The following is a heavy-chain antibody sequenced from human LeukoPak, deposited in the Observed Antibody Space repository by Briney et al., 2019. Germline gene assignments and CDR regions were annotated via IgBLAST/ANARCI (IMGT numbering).Heavy chain of an antibody. CDR3: AKVEYDFWSGAYDY. CDR2: ISGDGGST. CDR1: GFTFDDYA. V-gene: IGHV3-43*02. Sequence: PGGSLRLSCAASGFTFDDYAMHWVRQAPGKGLEWVSLISGDGGSTYYADSVKGRFTISRDNSKNSLYLQMNSLRTEDNALYYCAKVEYDFWSGAYDYWGQGTLVTVSS. D-gene: IGHD3-3*01. J-gene: IGHJ4*02.